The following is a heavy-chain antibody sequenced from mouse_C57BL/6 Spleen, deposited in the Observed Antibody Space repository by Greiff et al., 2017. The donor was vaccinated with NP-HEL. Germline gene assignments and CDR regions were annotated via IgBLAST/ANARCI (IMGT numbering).Heavy chain of an antibody. CDR3: TEDGYARFAY. Sequence: VQLQQSGTVLARPGASVKMSCKTSGYTFTSYWMHWVKQRPGQGLEWIGAIYPGNSDTSYNQKFKGKAKLTAVTSASTAYMELSSLTNEDSAVYYCTEDGYARFAYWGQGTLVTVSA. V-gene: IGHV1-5*01. CDR2: IYPGNSDT. D-gene: IGHD2-2*01. J-gene: IGHJ3*01. CDR1: GYTFTSYW.